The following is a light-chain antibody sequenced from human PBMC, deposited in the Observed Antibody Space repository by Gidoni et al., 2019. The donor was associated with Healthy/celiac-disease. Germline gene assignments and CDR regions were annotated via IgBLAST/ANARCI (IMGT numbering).Light chain of an antibody. Sequence: DIQTTQSPSSLSASVGDRVTITCRASQSSSSYLNWYQQKPGNAPKLLIYAASSLQSGVPSRFSGSGSGTDFTLTISSLQPEDFATYYCQQSYSTPYTFGQGTKLEIK. J-gene: IGKJ2*01. CDR3: QQSYSTPYT. V-gene: IGKV1-39*01. CDR2: AAS. CDR1: QSSSSY.